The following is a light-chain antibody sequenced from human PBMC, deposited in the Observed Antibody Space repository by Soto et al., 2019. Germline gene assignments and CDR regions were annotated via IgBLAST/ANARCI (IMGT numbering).Light chain of an antibody. V-gene: IGLV1-44*01. J-gene: IGLJ1*01. Sequence: QSVLPQPPSASGTPGQRVTISCSGSSSNIGSNTVTWYRQLPGTAPKLLIYGNNQRPSGVPDRFSGSKSGTSASLAISGLQSEDEADYYCAAWDDSLNGRYVFGTGTKLTVL. CDR2: GNN. CDR3: AAWDDSLNGRYV. CDR1: SSNIGSNT.